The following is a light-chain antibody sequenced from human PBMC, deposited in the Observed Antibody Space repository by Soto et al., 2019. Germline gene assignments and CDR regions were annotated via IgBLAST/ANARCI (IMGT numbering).Light chain of an antibody. CDR3: SSYTSSSIV. Sequence: QSVLTQPASVSGSPGQSSTISCTGTSSDVGGYNYVSWYQQHPGKAPKLMIYDVSNRPSGVSNRFSGSKSGNTASLTISGLQAEDEADYYCSSYTSSSIVFGTGTKVTVL. CDR2: DVS. V-gene: IGLV2-14*01. CDR1: SSDVGGYNY. J-gene: IGLJ1*01.